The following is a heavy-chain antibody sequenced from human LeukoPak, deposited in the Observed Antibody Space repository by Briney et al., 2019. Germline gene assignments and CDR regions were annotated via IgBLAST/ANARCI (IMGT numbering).Heavy chain of an antibody. CDR2: ISSSSSYI. CDR1: GFTFSSYS. Sequence: PGGSLGLSCAASGFTFSSYSMNWVRQAPGKGLEWVSSISSSSSYIYYADSVKGRFTISRDNAKNSLYLQMNSLRAEDTAVYYCARDGRAAGKISFDYWGQGTLVTVSS. V-gene: IGHV3-21*01. CDR3: ARDGRAAGKISFDY. J-gene: IGHJ4*02. D-gene: IGHD2-15*01.